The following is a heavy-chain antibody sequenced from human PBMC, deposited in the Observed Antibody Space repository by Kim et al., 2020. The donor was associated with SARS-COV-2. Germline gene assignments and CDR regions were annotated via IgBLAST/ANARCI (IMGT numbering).Heavy chain of an antibody. J-gene: IGHJ4*02. CDR3: ARGVEH. CDR1: GDSINSALS. V-gene: IGHV4-38-2*02. D-gene: IGHD2-21*01. Sequence: SETLSLTCTVSGDSINSALSWAWMRQPPGEGLQWLGLIYDSGNAFYNPSLKSRVSISVDTSKKHFSLRMTSVTAADTAIYFCARGVEHWGQGTLVTVSS. CDR2: IYDSGNA.